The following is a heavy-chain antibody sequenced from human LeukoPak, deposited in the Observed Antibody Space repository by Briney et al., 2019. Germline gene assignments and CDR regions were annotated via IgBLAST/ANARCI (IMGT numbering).Heavy chain of an antibody. CDR1: GFTVSSYS. V-gene: IGHV3-21*01. Sequence: GGSLRLSCAASGFTVSSYSMNWVRQAPGKGLEWVSSISSSSSYIYYIDSVRGRFTISRDNAKNSLYLQMNSLRADDTAVYYCAFGDLGSAGWGQGTLVTVSS. CDR2: ISSSSSYI. CDR3: AFGDLGSAG. D-gene: IGHD4-17*01. J-gene: IGHJ4*02.